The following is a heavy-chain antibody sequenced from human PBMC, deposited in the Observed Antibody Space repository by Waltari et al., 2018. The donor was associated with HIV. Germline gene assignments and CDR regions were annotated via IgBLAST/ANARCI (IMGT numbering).Heavy chain of an antibody. D-gene: IGHD1-26*01. V-gene: IGHV1-18*01. J-gene: IGHJ3*02. CDR1: GYTFINYG. CDR3: ARGGGITTRPPDALDI. CDR2: ISGYNGYT. Sequence: QVQLVQSGPEVKKPGASVKVSCRASGYTFINYGIIWVRQAPGQGLEWMGWISGYNGYTNYVTKYQGRVTLTTDTSTRTAYMELTSLVSDDTAVYYCARGGGITTRPPDALDIWGQGTVVTVSS.